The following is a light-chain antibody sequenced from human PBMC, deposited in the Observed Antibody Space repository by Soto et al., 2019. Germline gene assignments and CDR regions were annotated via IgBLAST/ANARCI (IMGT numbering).Light chain of an antibody. Sequence: QSARTKPASVYGSHGQSLTITCXGASSDGGGNNYVSWYQQYPGKAPKLMVCDVSNRPSGVSNRFSGSKSGNTASLTISWLQAEDEADYYCSSFTGTSYVFGTGTKVTVL. J-gene: IGLJ1*01. V-gene: IGLV2-14*01. CDR1: SSDGGGNNY. CDR3: SSFTGTSYV. CDR2: DVS.